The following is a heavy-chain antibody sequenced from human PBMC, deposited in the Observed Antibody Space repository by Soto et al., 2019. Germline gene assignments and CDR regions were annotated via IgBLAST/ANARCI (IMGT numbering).Heavy chain of an antibody. CDR2: IYKNGDI. J-gene: IGHJ4*02. Sequence: SETLSLTCTVSGASINDDYWSWVRQPPGKGLECIGYIYKNGDINYSPSLKSRVTMSLDTSKNQVSLRLTSVTPADTAVYYCARTARPFDFLGQGILVT. V-gene: IGHV4-59*01. D-gene: IGHD6-6*01. CDR1: GASINDDY. CDR3: ARTARPFDF.